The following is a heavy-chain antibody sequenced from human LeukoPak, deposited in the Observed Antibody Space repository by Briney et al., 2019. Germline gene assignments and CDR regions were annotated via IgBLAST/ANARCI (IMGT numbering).Heavy chain of an antibody. D-gene: IGHD3-10*01. CDR1: EFTFDDYG. CDR2: INWNGGST. Sequence: GGSLRRSCAASEFTFDDYGMSWVRQAPGKGLEWVSGINWNGGSTGYADSVKGRFTISRDNAKNSLYLQMNSLRAEDTAIYYCAKVHRAYDYDSGSYYDSGFDYWGQGTLVTVSS. V-gene: IGHV3-20*04. J-gene: IGHJ4*02. CDR3: AKVHRAYDYDSGSYYDSGFDY.